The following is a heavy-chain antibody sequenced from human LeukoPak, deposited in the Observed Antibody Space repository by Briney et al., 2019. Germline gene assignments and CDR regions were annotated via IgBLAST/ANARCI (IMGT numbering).Heavy chain of an antibody. CDR2: IRYDGSNK. D-gene: IGHD7-27*01. J-gene: IGHJ4*02. CDR3: AKDKLATGAL. CDR1: GFTLSSYG. V-gene: IGHV3-30*02. Sequence: PGGSLRLSCAASGFTLSSYGMHWVRQAPGKGLEWVAFIRYDGSNKYYADSVKGRFTISRDNSKNTLYLQMNSLRAEDTAVYYCAKDKLATGALWGQGTLVPSPQ.